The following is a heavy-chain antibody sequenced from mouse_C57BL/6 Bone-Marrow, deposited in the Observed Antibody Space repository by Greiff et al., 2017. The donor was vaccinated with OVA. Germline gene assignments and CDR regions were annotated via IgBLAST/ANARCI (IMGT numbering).Heavy chain of an antibody. V-gene: IGHV1-82*01. Sequence: QVQLQQSGPELVKPGASVKISCKASGYAFSSSWMNWVKQRPGKGLEWIGRIYPGDGDTNYNGKFKGKATLTADKSSSTAYMQLSSLTSEDFAVYFCANDYGSRGGYFDVWGTGTTVTVSS. CDR1: GYAFSSSW. J-gene: IGHJ1*03. CDR3: ANDYGSRGGYFDV. CDR2: IYPGDGDT. D-gene: IGHD1-1*01.